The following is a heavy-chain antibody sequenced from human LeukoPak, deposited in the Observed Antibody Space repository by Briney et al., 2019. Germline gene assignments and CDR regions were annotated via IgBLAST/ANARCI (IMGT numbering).Heavy chain of an antibody. D-gene: IGHD3-22*01. CDR2: IYYSGST. CDR3: ARGYDSSAYYPFNY. CDR1: GGSISSYY. V-gene: IGHV4-59*01. J-gene: IGHJ4*02. Sequence: PSETLSLTCTVSGGSISSYYWSWIRQPPGKGLERIGYIYYSGSTNYNPSLKSRVTISVDTSKNQFSLKLSSVTAADTAVYYCARGYDSSAYYPFNYWGQGTLVTVYS.